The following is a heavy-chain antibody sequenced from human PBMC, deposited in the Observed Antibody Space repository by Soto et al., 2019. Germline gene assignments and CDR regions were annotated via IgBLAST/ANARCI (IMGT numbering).Heavy chain of an antibody. J-gene: IGHJ4*02. Sequence: QVQLVQSGAEVKKPGASVKVSCKASGYTFTSFGINWVRQAPGQGLEWMGWISAYNGNTNYAQKLQGRVTMTTDTSTSTAYVELRSLRSGDTALYYCARDQGGVPAAILYWGQGPLVTVSS. CDR2: ISAYNGNT. CDR1: GYTFTSFG. CDR3: ARDQGGVPAAILY. V-gene: IGHV1-18*04. D-gene: IGHD2-2*01.